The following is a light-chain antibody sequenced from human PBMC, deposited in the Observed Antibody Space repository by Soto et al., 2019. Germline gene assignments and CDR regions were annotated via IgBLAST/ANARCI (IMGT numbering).Light chain of an antibody. CDR2: AVS. CDR3: CSYTSLSTVV. J-gene: IGLJ2*01. CDR1: SSDVGGYNH. Sequence: QSVLTQPASVSGSPGQSITISCTGTSSDVGGYNHVSWYQHSPGKAPKLILFAVSDRPSGVSHRFSGSKSGNTASLTISGLEAEDEADYYCCSYTSLSTVVFGGGTKLTVL. V-gene: IGLV2-14*01.